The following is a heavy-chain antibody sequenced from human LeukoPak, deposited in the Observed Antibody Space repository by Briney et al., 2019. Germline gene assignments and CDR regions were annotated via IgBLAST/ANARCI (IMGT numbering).Heavy chain of an antibody. CDR1: GFTFSSYA. V-gene: IGHV3-30-3*01. J-gene: IGHJ6*02. CDR2: ISYDGSNK. D-gene: IGHD5-18*01. Sequence: PGGSLRLSCAASGFTFSSYAMHWVRQAPGKGLEWVAVISYDGSNKYYADSVKGRFTISRDNSKNTLYLQMNSLRAEDTAVYYCARAGRGVRLWSPNYYYYGMDVWGQGTTVTVSS. CDR3: ARAGRGVRLWSPNYYYYGMDV.